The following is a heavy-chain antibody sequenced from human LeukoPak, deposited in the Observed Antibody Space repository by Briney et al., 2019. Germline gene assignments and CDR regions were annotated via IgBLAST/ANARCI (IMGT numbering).Heavy chain of an antibody. CDR1: GFTFSSYA. Sequence: GGSLRLSCAASGFTFSSYAMHWVRQAPGKGLEYVSAISSNGGSTYYANSVKGRFTISRDNSKNTLYLQMASLRAEDMAVYYCARGGPIVATGMDYWGQGTLVTVSS. D-gene: IGHD5-12*01. V-gene: IGHV3-64*01. CDR3: ARGGPIVATGMDY. CDR2: ISSNGGST. J-gene: IGHJ4*02.